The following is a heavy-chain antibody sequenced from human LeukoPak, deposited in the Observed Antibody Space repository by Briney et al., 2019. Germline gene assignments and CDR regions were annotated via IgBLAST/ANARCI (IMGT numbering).Heavy chain of an antibody. Sequence: PSETLSLTCTVSGSPISGHYWSWIRQPPGKGLEWIGYIYYSGGTDYNPSLKSQVTMSVDTSRSQISLNLSSVTAADTAVYYCARGRRDPLWGRGTLVTVSS. J-gene: IGHJ2*01. V-gene: IGHV4-59*11. CDR2: IYYSGGT. D-gene: IGHD5-24*01. CDR1: GSPISGHY. CDR3: ARGRRDPL.